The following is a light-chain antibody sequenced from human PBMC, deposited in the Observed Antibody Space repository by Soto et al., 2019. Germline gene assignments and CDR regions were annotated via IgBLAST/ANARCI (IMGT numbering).Light chain of an antibody. V-gene: IGLV2-8*01. J-gene: IGLJ1*01. CDR2: EVS. Sequence: QSVLTQPPSASGSPGQSVTISCTGTSSDVGGYNYVSWYQQHPGKAPKLMIYEVSERPSGVPHRFSGSKSGNTASLTVSGLQAEDEADYYCSSYAGSDNVYVFGTGTKLTVL. CDR3: SSYAGSDNVYV. CDR1: SSDVGGYNY.